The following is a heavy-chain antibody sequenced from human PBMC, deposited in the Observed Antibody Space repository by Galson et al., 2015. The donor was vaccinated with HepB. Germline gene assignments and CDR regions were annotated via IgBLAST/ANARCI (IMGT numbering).Heavy chain of an antibody. Sequence: SGYTFTGYYMHWVRQAPGQGLGWMGWNNPDSGGTNYAQKFQGRVTMTRDTSISTAYMELSRLRSDDTAVYYCARDLYYYDSSGYGVWGQGTLVTVSS. D-gene: IGHD3-22*01. CDR3: ARDLYYYDSSGYGV. V-gene: IGHV1-2*02. J-gene: IGHJ4*02. CDR1: GYTFTGYY. CDR2: NNPDSGGT.